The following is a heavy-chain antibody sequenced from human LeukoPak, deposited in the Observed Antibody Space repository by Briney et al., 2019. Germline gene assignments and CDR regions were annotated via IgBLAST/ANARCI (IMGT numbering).Heavy chain of an antibody. J-gene: IGHJ5*02. CDR1: GGSISNSDYY. CDR2: INYRGST. CDR3: ARDPNYLIFYGMVRGVSWFDP. D-gene: IGHD3-10*01. Sequence: SETLSLTCTVSGGSISNSDYYWDWIRQPPGKGLEWIGSINYRGSTYYNPSLESRVTISVDTSKNQFSLRMSSVTAADTAVYYCARDPNYLIFYGMVRGVSWFDPWGQGTLVTVSS. V-gene: IGHV4-39*02.